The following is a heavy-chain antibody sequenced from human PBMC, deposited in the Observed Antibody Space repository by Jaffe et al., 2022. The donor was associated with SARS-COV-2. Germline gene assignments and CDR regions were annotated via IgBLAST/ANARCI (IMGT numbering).Heavy chain of an antibody. J-gene: IGHJ4*02. CDR1: GFTFRNYV. D-gene: IGHD6-13*01. V-gene: IGHV3-23*01. CDR2: ISDSGAGT. Sequence: EVQLLDSGGGLVHPGGSLRLSCAASGFTFRNYVLTWVRQAPGKGLEWVSGISDSGAGTYYADSVKGRFTISRDNSKNMVFLQMNSLRADDTAVYYCVKGQNSGSWFGDYWGQGTLVTVFS. CDR3: VKGQNSGSWFGDY.